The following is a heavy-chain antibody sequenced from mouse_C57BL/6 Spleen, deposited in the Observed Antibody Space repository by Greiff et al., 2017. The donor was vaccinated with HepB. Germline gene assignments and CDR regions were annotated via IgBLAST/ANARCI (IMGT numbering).Heavy chain of an antibody. CDR3: ASNHAMDY. Sequence: DVMLVESGGGLVKPGGSLKLSCAASGFTFSDYGMHWVRQAPEKGLEWVAYISSGSSTIYYADTVKGRFTISRDNAKNTLFLQMTSLRSEDTAMYYCASNHAMDYWGQGTSVTVSS. CDR1: GFTFSDYG. J-gene: IGHJ4*01. V-gene: IGHV5-17*01. CDR2: ISSGSSTI.